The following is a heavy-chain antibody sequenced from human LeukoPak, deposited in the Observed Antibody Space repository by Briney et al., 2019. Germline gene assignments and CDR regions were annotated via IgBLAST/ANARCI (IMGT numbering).Heavy chain of an antibody. D-gene: IGHD1-26*01. Sequence: ASVKVSFKASGYTFTSYGISWVRQAPGQGLEWMGWISAYNGNTNYAQKLQGRVTMTTDTSTSTAYMELRSLRSDDTAVYYCARMYNGYYYYGMDVWGQGTTVTVSS. CDR1: GYTFTSYG. CDR2: ISAYNGNT. J-gene: IGHJ6*02. CDR3: ARMYNGYYYYGMDV. V-gene: IGHV1-18*01.